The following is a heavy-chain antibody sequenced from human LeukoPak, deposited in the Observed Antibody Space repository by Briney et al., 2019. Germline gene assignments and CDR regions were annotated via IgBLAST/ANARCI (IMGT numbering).Heavy chain of an antibody. Sequence: GGSLRLSCAASGFTFSSYAMHWVRQAPGKGLEWVAVISYDGSNKYYADSVKGRFTISRDNSKNTLYLQMNSLRAEDTAVYYCARGRLGGIVGAKGDWFDPWGQGTLVTVSS. CDR2: ISYDGSNK. CDR1: GFTFSSYA. D-gene: IGHD1-26*01. CDR3: ARGRLGGIVGAKGDWFDP. V-gene: IGHV3-30*01. J-gene: IGHJ5*02.